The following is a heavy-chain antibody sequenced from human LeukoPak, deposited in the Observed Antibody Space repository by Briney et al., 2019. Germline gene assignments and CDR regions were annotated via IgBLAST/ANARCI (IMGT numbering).Heavy chain of an antibody. CDR2: IGTAGDT. V-gene: IGHV3-13*01. CDR1: GFTFSNYD. Sequence: GGSLRLSCAASGFTFSNYDMHWVRQATGKGLEWVSAIGTAGDTYYPGSVKGRFTISRENAKNSLYLQMNSLRAGDTAVYYCAREVNYDFWSGYYGYFDYWGQGTLVTVSS. CDR3: AREVNYDFWSGYYGYFDY. D-gene: IGHD3-3*01. J-gene: IGHJ4*02.